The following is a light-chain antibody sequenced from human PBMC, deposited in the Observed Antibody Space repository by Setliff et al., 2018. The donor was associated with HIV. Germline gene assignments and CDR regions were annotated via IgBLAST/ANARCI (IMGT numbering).Light chain of an antibody. Sequence: LAQPASVSGSPGQSITISCTGTSSDVGGYNYVSWYQQHPGKAPKLMIYDVSNRPSGVSNRFSGSKSGNTASLTISGLQAEDEADYYCSSYTSSSTYVFGTGTKVTVL. J-gene: IGLJ1*01. CDR2: DVS. CDR1: SSDVGGYNY. CDR3: SSYTSSSTYV. V-gene: IGLV2-14*01.